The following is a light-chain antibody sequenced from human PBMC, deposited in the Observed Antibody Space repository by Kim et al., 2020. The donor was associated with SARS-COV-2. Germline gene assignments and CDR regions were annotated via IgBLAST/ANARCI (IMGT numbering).Light chain of an antibody. J-gene: IGLJ3*02. Sequence: GQGGSISCSGSSSNIGSNYVHWYQHLPGAAPKLLIQRNNQRPSGVPDRFSGSKSGTSASLAISGLRSEDETDYYCASWDDTLTGWVFGGGTKVTVL. CDR1: SSNIGSNY. CDR3: ASWDDTLTGWV. V-gene: IGLV1-47*01. CDR2: RNN.